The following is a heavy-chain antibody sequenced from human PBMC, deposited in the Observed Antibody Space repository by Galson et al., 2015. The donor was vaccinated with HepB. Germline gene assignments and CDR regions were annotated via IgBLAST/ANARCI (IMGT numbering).Heavy chain of an antibody. CDR1: GGSISSYY. D-gene: IGHD2-21*01. Sequence: SESLSLTCTVSGGSISSYYWSWIRLPPGKGLEWIGYIYYSGSTKFNPSLKSRVPLSVATSKNQFSLKLRSVTAADTAVYYCARDRDCYFDYWGQGTLVTVSS. CDR2: IYYSGST. J-gene: IGHJ4*02. V-gene: IGHV4-59*01. CDR3: ARDRDCYFDY.